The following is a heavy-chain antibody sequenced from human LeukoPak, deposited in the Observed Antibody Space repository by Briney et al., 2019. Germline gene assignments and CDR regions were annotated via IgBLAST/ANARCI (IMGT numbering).Heavy chain of an antibody. J-gene: IGHJ4*02. V-gene: IGHV1-46*01. D-gene: IGHD4-17*01. Sequence: GASVKVSCKASGGTFSSYAISWVRQAPGQGLEWMGKISPTGDSISYAQRFRGRVTMTTDTSTITVYMELSNLRSEDTSMYYCARGSVTTDASFDYWGQGTLVTVSS. CDR2: ISPTGDSI. CDR1: GGTFSSYA. CDR3: ARGSVTTDASFDY.